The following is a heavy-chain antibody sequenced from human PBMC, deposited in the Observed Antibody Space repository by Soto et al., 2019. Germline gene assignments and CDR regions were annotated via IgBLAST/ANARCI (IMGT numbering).Heavy chain of an antibody. V-gene: IGHV1-46*01. J-gene: IGHJ4*02. CDR2: INPSGGST. CDR1: GYTFTSYY. D-gene: IGHD6-19*01. CDR3: ARDYEIAVAGTRSVLYFDY. Sequence: RASVKVSCKASGYTFTSYYMHWVRQAPGQGLEWMGIINPSGGSTSYAQKFQGRVTMTRDTSTSTVYMELSSLRSEDTVVYYCARDYEIAVAGTRSVLYFDYWGQGTLVTVSS.